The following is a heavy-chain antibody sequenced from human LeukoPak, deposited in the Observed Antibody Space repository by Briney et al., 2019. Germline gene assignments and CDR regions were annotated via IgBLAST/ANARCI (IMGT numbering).Heavy chain of an antibody. J-gene: IGHJ4*02. CDR3: ARDLNYYDSSGYYAEGYFDY. CDR1: GFTFSSYS. Sequence: GGSLRLSCAASGFTFSSYSMNWVRQAPGKGPEWVSSISSSSSYIYYADSVKGRFTISRDNAKNSLYLQMNSLRAEDTAVYYCARDLNYYDSSGYYAEGYFDYWGQGTLVTVSS. D-gene: IGHD3-22*01. V-gene: IGHV3-21*01. CDR2: ISSSSSYI.